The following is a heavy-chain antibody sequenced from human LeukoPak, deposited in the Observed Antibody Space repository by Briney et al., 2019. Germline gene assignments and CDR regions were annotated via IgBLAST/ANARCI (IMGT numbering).Heavy chain of an antibody. CDR1: GGSIRPYY. V-gene: IGHV4-59*01. CDR2: IYYSGAT. Sequence: PSETLSLTCAVSGGSIRPYYWSWIRQPPGKGLEWIGYIYYSGATNYNPSLKSRVTISVDTSNNQFSLKLNSVTAADTAMYYCARALAFDCWGQGTLVTVSS. CDR3: ARALAFDC. J-gene: IGHJ4*02.